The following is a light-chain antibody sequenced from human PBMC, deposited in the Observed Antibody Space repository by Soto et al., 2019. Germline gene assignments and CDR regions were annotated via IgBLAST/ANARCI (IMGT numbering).Light chain of an antibody. J-gene: IGKJ2*01. CDR2: GAS. CDR1: QSVRSSY. V-gene: IGKV3-20*01. Sequence: EIVLTQSPGTLSLSPGERATLSCRASQSVRSSYLAWYQQKPGQAPRLLIYGASSRATDIPDRFSGSGSGTDFTLTISRLEPEDFAVYYCQQYGSSPRTFGQGSKLEIK. CDR3: QQYGSSPRT.